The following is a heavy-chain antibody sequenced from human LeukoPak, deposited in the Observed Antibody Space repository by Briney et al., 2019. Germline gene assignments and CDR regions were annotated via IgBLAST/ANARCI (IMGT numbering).Heavy chain of an antibody. CDR3: ARDDESRYGMDV. CDR2: IYYSGST. V-gene: IGHV4-59*01. J-gene: IGHJ6*04. Sequence: SETLSLTCTVSGGSISSYYWGWIRQPPGKGLEWIGYIYYSGSTNYNPSLKSRVTISVDTSKNQFSLKLSSVTAADTAVYYCARDDESRYGMDVWGKGTTVTVSS. CDR1: GGSISSYY.